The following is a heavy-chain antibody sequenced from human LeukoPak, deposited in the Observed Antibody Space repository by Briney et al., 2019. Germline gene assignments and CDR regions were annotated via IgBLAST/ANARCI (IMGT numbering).Heavy chain of an antibody. D-gene: IGHD6-13*01. CDR1: GGSISSYY. Sequence: SETLSLTCTVSGGSISSYYWSWIRQPPGKGLEWIGYNYYSGSTNYNPSLKSRVTISVDTSKNQFSLKLSSVTAADTAVYYCARDLGIAAAGFDYWGQGTLVTVSS. CDR2: NYYSGST. J-gene: IGHJ4*02. V-gene: IGHV4-59*01. CDR3: ARDLGIAAAGFDY.